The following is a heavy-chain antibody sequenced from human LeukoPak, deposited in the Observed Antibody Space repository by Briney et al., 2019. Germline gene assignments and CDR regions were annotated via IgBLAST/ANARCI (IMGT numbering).Heavy chain of an antibody. CDR3: ARVDYYDSSGYYPYFDY. Sequence: KASETLSLTCAVYGGSFSGYYWSWIRQPPGKGLEWIGEINHSGSTNYNPSLESRVTISVDTSKNQFSLKLSSVTAADTAVYYCARVDYYDSSGYYPYFDYWGQGTLVTVSS. CDR2: INHSGST. J-gene: IGHJ4*02. CDR1: GGSFSGYY. D-gene: IGHD3-22*01. V-gene: IGHV4-34*01.